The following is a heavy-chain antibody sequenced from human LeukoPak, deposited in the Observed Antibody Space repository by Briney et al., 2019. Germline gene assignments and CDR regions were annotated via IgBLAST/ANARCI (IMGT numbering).Heavy chain of an antibody. CDR1: GGSISGYY. J-gene: IGHJ4*02. Sequence: PSETLSLTCSVPGGSISGYYWSWIRQPPGKALEWLGYIYYTGSTNYNPSLKSRVTISVDTSKNQFSLKPSSVTAADTAVYYCARFNDYSNYVDYWGQGTLVTVSS. CDR2: IYYTGST. CDR3: ARFNDYSNYVDY. V-gene: IGHV4-59*08. D-gene: IGHD4-11*01.